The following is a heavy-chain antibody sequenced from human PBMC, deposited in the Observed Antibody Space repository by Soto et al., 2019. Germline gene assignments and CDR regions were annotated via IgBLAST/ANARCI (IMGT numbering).Heavy chain of an antibody. CDR3: AANIAAAGYYFDH. V-gene: IGHV4-34*01. J-gene: IGHJ4*02. CDR1: GGSFSCYY. Sequence: SETLSLTCVVYGGSFSCYYWNWIRQPPGKGLEWIGEINHSGSTNYNPSLKSRVTISVDTSKNQFSLKLSSVTAADTAVYYCAANIAAAGYYFDHWGQGTLVTVSS. CDR2: INHSGST. D-gene: IGHD6-13*01.